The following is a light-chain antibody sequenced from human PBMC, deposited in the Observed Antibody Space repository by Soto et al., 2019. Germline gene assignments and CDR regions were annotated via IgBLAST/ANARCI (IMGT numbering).Light chain of an antibody. CDR1: SSDVGSYNL. V-gene: IGLV2-23*02. CDR3: CSYAGTRTFV. CDR2: EVN. J-gene: IGLJ1*01. Sequence: QSALTQPASVSGSPGQSITISCTGTSSDVGSYNLVSWYQQHPGKAPKLMIYEVNKRPSGVSNRFSGSKSANTASLTISGLHTEDEADYYCCSYAGTRTFVFGTGTKLTVL.